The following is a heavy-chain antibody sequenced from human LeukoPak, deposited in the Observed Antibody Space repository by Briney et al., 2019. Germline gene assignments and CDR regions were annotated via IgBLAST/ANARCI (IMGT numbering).Heavy chain of an antibody. Sequence: GGSLRLSCAASGLTFSSYWMSWVRQAPGKGLEWVANIKQDGSEKYYVDSVKGRFTISRDNAKNSLYLQMNSLRAEDTAVYYCASCRWASGYVHWYFDLWGRGTLVTVSS. J-gene: IGHJ2*01. CDR2: IKQDGSEK. CDR3: ASCRWASGYVHWYFDL. V-gene: IGHV3-7*03. CDR1: GLTFSSYW. D-gene: IGHD5-12*01.